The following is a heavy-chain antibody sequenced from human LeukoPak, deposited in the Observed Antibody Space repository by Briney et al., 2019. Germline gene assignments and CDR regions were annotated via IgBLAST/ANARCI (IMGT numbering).Heavy chain of an antibody. J-gene: IGHJ5*02. CDR2: INHSGST. V-gene: IGHV4-34*01. CDR1: GGSFSGYY. Sequence: KPSETLSLTCAVYGGSFSGYYWSWIRQPPGKGLEWIGEINHSGSTNYNPSLKSRVTISVDTSKNQFSLKLSSVTAADTAVYYCARDSYSYGYDNWFDPWGQGTLVTVSS. D-gene: IGHD5-18*01. CDR3: ARDSYSYGYDNWFDP.